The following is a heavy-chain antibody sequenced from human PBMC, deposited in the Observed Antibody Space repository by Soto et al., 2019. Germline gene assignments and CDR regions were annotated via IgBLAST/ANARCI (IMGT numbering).Heavy chain of an antibody. D-gene: IGHD3-16*01. J-gene: IGHJ4*02. CDR2: IWYDGGNK. CDR1: GFTFSNYG. Sequence: QVQLVESGGGVVQPGRSLRLSCAASGFTFSNYGMHWVRQAPGKGLEWVAFIWYDGGNKYYAESVKGRFTISRYNSKNTLYLQMNSLRAEDTAVYYCARDGDVNTGFGKDYWGQGTLVTVSS. V-gene: IGHV3-33*01. CDR3: ARDGDVNTGFGKDY.